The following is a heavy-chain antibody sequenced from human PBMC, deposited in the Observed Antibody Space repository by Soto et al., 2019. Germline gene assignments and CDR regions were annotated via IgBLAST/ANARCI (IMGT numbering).Heavy chain of an antibody. CDR3: TRDQGGSYDSWFDP. Sequence: EVQVVESGGGLVQPGGSLRLSCSFTFSMYSMNWVRQAPGKGRRWVASISSGGSYIKYADSVKGRFTISRDNAKNSVSLQMNSLRVDDTAVYFCTRDQGGSYDSWFDPWGQGTLVTVSS. J-gene: IGHJ5*02. D-gene: IGHD1-26*01. CDR2: ISSGGSYI. V-gene: IGHV3-21*01. CDR1: FTFSMYS.